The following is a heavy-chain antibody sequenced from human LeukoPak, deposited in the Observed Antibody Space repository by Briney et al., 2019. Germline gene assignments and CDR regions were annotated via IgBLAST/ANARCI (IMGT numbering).Heavy chain of an antibody. CDR3: ARDSKSLKSLDY. CDR2: ISGSGGGT. Sequence: GGSLRLSCAASGFTFSSYGMSWVRQAPGKGLEWVSGISGSGGGTYYGDSVKGRFTISRDNSKNTLYLQMNSLRAEDTAIYYCARDSKSLKSLDYWAQGTLVTVSS. CDR1: GFTFSSYG. J-gene: IGHJ4*02. D-gene: IGHD2/OR15-2a*01. V-gene: IGHV3-23*01.